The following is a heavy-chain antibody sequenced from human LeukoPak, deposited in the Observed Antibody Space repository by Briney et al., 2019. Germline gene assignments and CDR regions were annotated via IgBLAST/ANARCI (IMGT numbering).Heavy chain of an antibody. CDR3: AEVNTD. J-gene: IGHJ4*02. CDR2: ITYDGNKI. Sequence: PGRSLRLSCAASGFTFSHYPMHWVRQAPGKGLEWVALITYDGNKIDYVDSVKGRFTISRDNSKNTLYLQMNSLRAEDTAVYYCAEVNTDWGQGTLVTVSS. V-gene: IGHV3-30-3*01. D-gene: IGHD3-22*01. CDR1: GFTFSHYP.